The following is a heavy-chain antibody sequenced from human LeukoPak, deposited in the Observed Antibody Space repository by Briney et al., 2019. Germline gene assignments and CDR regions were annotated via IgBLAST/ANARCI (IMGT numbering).Heavy chain of an antibody. CDR2: INPSGGST. CDR1: GYTFTSYY. Sequence: GASVKVSCKASGYTFTSYYMHWVRQAPGQGLEWMGIINPSGGSTSYAQKFQGRVTMTRDTSTSTVYMELSSLRSEDTAVYYCARDGAPYFDWLFNWSDPWGQGTLVTVSS. CDR3: ARDGAPYFDWLFNWSDP. V-gene: IGHV1-46*01. D-gene: IGHD3-9*01. J-gene: IGHJ5*02.